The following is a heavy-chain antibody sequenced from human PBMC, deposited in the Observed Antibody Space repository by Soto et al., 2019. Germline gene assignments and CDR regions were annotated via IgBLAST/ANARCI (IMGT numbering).Heavy chain of an antibody. CDR2: INPSGGST. D-gene: IGHD3-22*01. CDR3: ARDHIHYYDSSGYYYDY. V-gene: IGHV1-46*01. Sequence: ASVKVSCKASGYTFTSYYMRWVRQAPGQGLEWMGIINPSGGSTSYAQKFQGRVTMTRDTSTSTVYMELSSLRSEDTAVYYCARDHIHYYDSSGYYYDYWGQGTLVTVSS. CDR1: GYTFTSYY. J-gene: IGHJ4*02.